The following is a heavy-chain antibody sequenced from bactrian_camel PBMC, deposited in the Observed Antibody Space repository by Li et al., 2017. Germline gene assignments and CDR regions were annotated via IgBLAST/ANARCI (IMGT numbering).Heavy chain of an antibody. D-gene: IGHD3*01. Sequence: VESGGGSVQAGGSLRLSCTASGAASSRYSMAWFRQAPGKVREGVAGIASDGYTTYADAVKGRFTISKDNAKSTLYLQMNSVIPEDTAMYYCAADIRGFGDCYAHSWSDHIPGVWGQGTQVTVS. CDR2: IASDGYT. V-gene: IGHV3S53*01. J-gene: IGHJ4*01. CDR3: AADIRGFGDCYAHSWSDHIPGV. CDR1: GAASSRYS.